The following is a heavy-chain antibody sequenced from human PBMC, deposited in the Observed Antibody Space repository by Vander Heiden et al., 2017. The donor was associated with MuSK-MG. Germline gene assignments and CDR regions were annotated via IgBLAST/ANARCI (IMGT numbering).Heavy chain of an antibody. V-gene: IGHV3-9*01. CDR1: GFTFDDYA. CDR2: ISWNSGSI. J-gene: IGHJ4*02. CDR3: AKGDLGWELLPFDY. Sequence: EVQLVESGGGLVQPGRSLRLSCAASGFTFDDYAMHWVRQAPGKGLEWVSGISWNSGSIGYADSVKGRFTISRDNAKNSLYLQMNSLRAEDTALYYCAKGDLGWELLPFDYWGQGTLVTVSS. D-gene: IGHD1-26*01.